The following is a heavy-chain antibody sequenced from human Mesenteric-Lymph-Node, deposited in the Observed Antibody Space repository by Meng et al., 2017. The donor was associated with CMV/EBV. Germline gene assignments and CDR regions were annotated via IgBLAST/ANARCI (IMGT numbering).Heavy chain of an antibody. Sequence: SVKVSCKASGGTFSSYAISWVRQAPGQGLEWMGGIIPILGIANYAQKFQGRVTITAGKSTSTAYMELSSLRSEDTAVYYCATPPYCGGDCYLYYFDYWGQGTLVTVSS. D-gene: IGHD2-21*01. V-gene: IGHV1-69*10. CDR1: GGTFSSYA. CDR2: IIPILGIA. CDR3: ATPPYCGGDCYLYYFDY. J-gene: IGHJ4*02.